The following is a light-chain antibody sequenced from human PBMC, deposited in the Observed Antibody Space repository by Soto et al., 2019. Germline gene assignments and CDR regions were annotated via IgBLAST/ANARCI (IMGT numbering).Light chain of an antibody. CDR2: GAS. CDR3: QKFNKWPCT. Sequence: EIIRTQSPVTLSVSPGERATLGCRASQSVGSNLAWYQQKPGQAPRLLIYGASTRATGVPPRFSGSGSGTEFTLTISSLQSEDFAVYYCQKFNKWPCTFGQGTKVDIK. CDR1: QSVGSN. J-gene: IGKJ1*01. V-gene: IGKV3-15*01.